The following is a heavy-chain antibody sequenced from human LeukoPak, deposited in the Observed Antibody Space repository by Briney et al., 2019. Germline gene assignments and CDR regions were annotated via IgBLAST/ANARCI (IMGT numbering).Heavy chain of an antibody. V-gene: IGHV3-48*01. CDR2: ISSSSSTI. CDR3: ARADNYDFWSGYYLFDY. D-gene: IGHD3-3*01. Sequence: GGSLRLSCAASGFTFSSYSMNWVRQAPGKGLEWVSYISSSSSTIYYADSVKGRFTISRDNAKNSLYLQMNSLRAEDTAVYYCARADNYDFWSGYYLFDYWGQGTLVTVSS. J-gene: IGHJ4*02. CDR1: GFTFSSYS.